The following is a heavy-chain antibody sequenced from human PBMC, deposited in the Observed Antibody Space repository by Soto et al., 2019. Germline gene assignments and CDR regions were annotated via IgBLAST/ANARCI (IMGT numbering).Heavy chain of an antibody. Sequence: QVQLVQSGAEVEKPGASVKVSCKASGYTFISYSITWVRQAPGQGLEWMGWISGYNGNTNYAQSIQGRATMTTDTSTTTAYMELWSLRSDDMAVYYCARGPGLYSGSYYLDYWGQGTLVTVSS. J-gene: IGHJ4*02. CDR2: ISGYNGNT. D-gene: IGHD1-26*01. V-gene: IGHV1-18*03. CDR3: ARGPGLYSGSYYLDY. CDR1: GYTFISYS.